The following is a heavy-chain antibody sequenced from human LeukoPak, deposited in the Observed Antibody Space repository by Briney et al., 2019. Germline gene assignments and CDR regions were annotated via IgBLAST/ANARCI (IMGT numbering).Heavy chain of an antibody. J-gene: IGHJ4*02. D-gene: IGHD4-17*01. V-gene: IGHV4-59*06. CDR1: GGSISSYY. CDR2: IYYSGST. CDR3: AREFRTDYGDLYYFDY. Sequence: PSETLSLTCTVSGGSISSYYWSWIRQHPGKGLEWIGYIYYSGSTYYNPSLKSRVTISVDTSKSQFSLKLSSVTAADTAVYYCAREFRTDYGDLYYFDYWGQGTLVSVSS.